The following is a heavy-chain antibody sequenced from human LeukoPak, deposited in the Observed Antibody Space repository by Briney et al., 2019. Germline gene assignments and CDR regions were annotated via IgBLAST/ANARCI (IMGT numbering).Heavy chain of an antibody. J-gene: IGHJ4*02. CDR3: ARDDPSMIAALHY. CDR2: ISGSSSDI. D-gene: IGHD6-6*01. V-gene: IGHV3-21*01. CDR1: GFTFSSYA. Sequence: GGSLRLSCAASGFTFSSYAMSWVRQAPGKGLEWVSSISGSSSDIYYAASVKGRFTISRDNAENSLYLQMNSLRAEDTAVYYCARDDPSMIAALHYWGQGTLVTVSS.